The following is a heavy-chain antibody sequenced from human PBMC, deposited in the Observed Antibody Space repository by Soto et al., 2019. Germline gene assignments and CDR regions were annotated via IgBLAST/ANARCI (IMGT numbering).Heavy chain of an antibody. CDR1: GFTFSSYA. V-gene: IGHV3-30-3*01. CDR3: AKVPLSLKFYDY. Sequence: GGSLRLSCAASGFTFSSYAMHWVRQAPGKGLEWVAVISYDGSNKYYADSVKGRFTISRDNSKNTLYLQMNSLTAADTAIYYCAKVPLSLKFYDYWGQGTQVTVSS. CDR2: ISYDGSNK. J-gene: IGHJ4*02.